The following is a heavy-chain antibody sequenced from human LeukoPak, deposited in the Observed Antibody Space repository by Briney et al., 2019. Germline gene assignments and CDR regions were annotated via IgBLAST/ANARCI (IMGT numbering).Heavy chain of an antibody. D-gene: IGHD6-13*01. Sequence: GGSLRLSCVASGFTLSSYWVTWVRQAPGKGLEWVANIRQDGSDKYYMESVKGRFTISRDNAKNSVYLQMNSLRVEDTAVYYCARGIAAAGSYWGQGTLVTVSS. CDR2: IRQDGSDK. J-gene: IGHJ4*02. CDR3: ARGIAAAGSY. V-gene: IGHV3-7*03. CDR1: GFTLSSYW.